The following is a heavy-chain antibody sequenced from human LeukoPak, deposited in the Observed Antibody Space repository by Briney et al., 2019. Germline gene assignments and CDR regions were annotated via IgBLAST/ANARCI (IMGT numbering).Heavy chain of an antibody. CDR1: GFTFDDYA. CDR2: ISWNSGSI. V-gene: IGHV3-9*01. Sequence: GGSLRLSCAASGFTFDDYAMHWVRQAPGKGLEWVSGISWNSGSIGYADSVKGRFTISRDNAKNSLYLQMNSPRAEDTALYYCAKDECGGDCYLGYWGQGTLVTVSS. D-gene: IGHD2-21*02. J-gene: IGHJ4*02. CDR3: AKDECGGDCYLGY.